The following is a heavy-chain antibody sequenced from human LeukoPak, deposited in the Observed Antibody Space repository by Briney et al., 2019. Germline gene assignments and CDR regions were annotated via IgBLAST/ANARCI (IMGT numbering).Heavy chain of an antibody. V-gene: IGHV3-7*01. J-gene: IGHJ4*02. D-gene: IGHD3-22*01. CDR3: ATEDHLYYYDSSGYYNY. Sequence: PGGSLRLSCAASGFTFSSYAMSWVRQAPGKGLEWVANIKQDGSEKYYVDSVKGRFTISRDNAKNSLYLQMNSLRAEDTAVYYCATEDHLYYYDSSGYYNYWGQGTLVTVSS. CDR1: GFTFSSYA. CDR2: IKQDGSEK.